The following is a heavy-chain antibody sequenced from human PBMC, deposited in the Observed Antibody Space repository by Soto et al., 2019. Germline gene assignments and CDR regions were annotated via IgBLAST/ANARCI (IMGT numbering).Heavy chain of an antibody. Sequence: SETLSLTCTFSVDSISSGAYYWSWIRQPPGKGLEWIGYNYYSGSTFYNPALQSRVTILVDTSKNQFSLKLTSVAAADTAVYYCARERVTAYITHAWFEPWGQGTLVIVSS. J-gene: IGHJ5*02. CDR2: NYYSGST. V-gene: IGHV4-30-4*01. CDR1: VDSISSGAYY. CDR3: ARERVTAYITHAWFEP. D-gene: IGHD1-20*01.